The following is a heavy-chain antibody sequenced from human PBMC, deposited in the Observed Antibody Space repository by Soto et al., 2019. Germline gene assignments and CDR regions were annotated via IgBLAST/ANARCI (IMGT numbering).Heavy chain of an antibody. Sequence: QVQLVQSGAEVKKPGSSVNVSCKASGGTFNNYPITWVRQAPGQGLEWMGRIIPVLGITNYAQKYQGRLTMTADNSTNTAYMGLRSLRSEDTAIYYCASETNTWKGGIDYWGQGTLVTVSS. V-gene: IGHV1-69*02. CDR2: IIPVLGIT. D-gene: IGHD1-1*01. CDR3: ASETNTWKGGIDY. J-gene: IGHJ4*02. CDR1: GGTFNNYP.